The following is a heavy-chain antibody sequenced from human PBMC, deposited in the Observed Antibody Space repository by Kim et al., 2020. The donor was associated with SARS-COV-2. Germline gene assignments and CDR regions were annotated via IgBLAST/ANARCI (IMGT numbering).Heavy chain of an antibody. Sequence: ASVKVSCKASGYTFTSYAMHWVRQAPGQRLEWMGWINAGNGNTKYSQKFQGRVTITRDTSASTAYMELSSLRSEDTAVYYCAREGGYSGYDSRSSWFDPWGQGTLVTVSS. CDR1: GYTFTSYA. CDR2: INAGNGNT. D-gene: IGHD5-12*01. CDR3: AREGGYSGYDSRSSWFDP. J-gene: IGHJ5*02. V-gene: IGHV1-3*01.